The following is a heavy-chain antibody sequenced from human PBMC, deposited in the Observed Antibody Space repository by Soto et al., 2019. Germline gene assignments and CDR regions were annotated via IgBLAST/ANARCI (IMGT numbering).Heavy chain of an antibody. Sequence: SETLSLTCTVSGGSISSSSYYWGWIRQPPGKGLEWIGSIYYSGSTYYNPSLKSRVTISVDTSKNQFSLKLSSVTAADTAVYYCARRLWLLSWVDYYYYGMDVWGQGTTVTV. CDR2: IYYSGST. CDR3: ARRLWLLSWVDYYYYGMDV. J-gene: IGHJ6*02. CDR1: GGSISSSSYY. V-gene: IGHV4-39*01. D-gene: IGHD5-18*01.